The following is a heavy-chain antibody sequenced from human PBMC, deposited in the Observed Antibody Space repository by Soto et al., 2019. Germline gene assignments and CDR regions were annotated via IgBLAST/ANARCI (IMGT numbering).Heavy chain of an antibody. CDR1: SGTFMSNA. D-gene: IGHD3-10*01. V-gene: IGHV1-69*13. CDR2: IIPIFDTA. J-gene: IGHJ5*02. CDR3: ARNTNVYYEDSGSLT. Sequence: SVKVSFKASSGTFMSNAISWVRQAPGHGLEWMGGIIPIFDTANYAQKFQDRVTITADESTSTAYMELSSLRSEDTAVYYCARNTNVYYEDSGSLTWGQGTLVTVSS.